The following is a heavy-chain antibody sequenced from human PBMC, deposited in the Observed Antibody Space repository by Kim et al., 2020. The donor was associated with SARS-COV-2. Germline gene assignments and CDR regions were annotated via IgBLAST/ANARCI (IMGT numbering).Heavy chain of an antibody. D-gene: IGHD1-7*01. CDR1: GGTFSSYA. CDR2: IIPILGIA. Sequence: VKVSCKASGGTFSSYAISWVRQAPGQGLEWMGRIIPILGIANYAQKFQGRVTITADKSTSTACMELSSLRSEDTAVYYCARLELHDIAGAFDIWGQGT. J-gene: IGHJ3*02. CDR3: ARLELHDIAGAFDI. V-gene: IGHV1-69*10.